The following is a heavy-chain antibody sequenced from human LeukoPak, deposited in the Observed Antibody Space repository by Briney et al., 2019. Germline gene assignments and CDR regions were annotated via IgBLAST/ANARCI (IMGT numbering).Heavy chain of an antibody. J-gene: IGHJ3*02. D-gene: IGHD1-1*01. CDR1: GGSISSYY. Sequence: SETLSLTCTVSGGSISSYYWSWIRQPAGKGLEWIGRIYTDGSTEYNPSLKSRVTVSVDTSKNQFSLKLSSVTAADTAVYYCAAFHLQQINVFDIWGQGTMVSVSS. CDR2: IYTDGST. CDR3: AAFHLQQINVFDI. V-gene: IGHV4-4*07.